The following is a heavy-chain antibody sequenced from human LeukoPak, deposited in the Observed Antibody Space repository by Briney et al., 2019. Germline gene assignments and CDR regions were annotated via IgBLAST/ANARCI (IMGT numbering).Heavy chain of an antibody. CDR1: GGSINSGSYY. J-gene: IGHJ4*02. CDR2: TYSSGST. D-gene: IGHD7-27*01. Sequence: SETMSLTCTVSGGSINSGSYYWSWLRQPAGKGLEWFGRTYSSGSTNYNPCLKGRVTISVDTSKNQFSLNLSSVTAADTAVYYCARGLGIGKDYFDCWGQGTLVTVSS. CDR3: ARGLGIGKDYFDC. V-gene: IGHV4-61*02.